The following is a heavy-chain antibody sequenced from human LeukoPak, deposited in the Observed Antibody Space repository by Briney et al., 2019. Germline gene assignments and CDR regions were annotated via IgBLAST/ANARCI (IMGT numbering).Heavy chain of an antibody. J-gene: IGHJ4*02. CDR3: ARVVWFGANLDY. CDR1: GFTFSSYV. V-gene: IGHV3-30*04. Sequence: GGSLRLSCAASGFTFSSYVMHWVRQAPGKGLEWVAIISYDGSNEYYADSVKGRFTISRDNAKNSLYLQMNSLRAEDTAVYYCARVVWFGANLDYWGQGTLVTVSS. CDR2: ISYDGSNE. D-gene: IGHD3-10*01.